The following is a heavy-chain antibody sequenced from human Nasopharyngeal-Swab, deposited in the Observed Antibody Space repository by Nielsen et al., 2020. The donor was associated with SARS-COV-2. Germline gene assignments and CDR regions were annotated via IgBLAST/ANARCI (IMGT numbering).Heavy chain of an antibody. CDR2: INPNSGGT. CDR3: ARDLSNTGDALDI. J-gene: IGHJ3*02. CDR1: GYTFTGNF. D-gene: IGHD1/OR15-1a*01. V-gene: IGHV1-2*06. Sequence: ASVKVSCKASGYTFTGNFMHWVLQAPGQGLEWMVRINPNSGGTKFAQKFQGRVTLTRDTSISTAYMELSRLRSDDTAVYYCARDLSNTGDALDIWGQGTLVTVSS.